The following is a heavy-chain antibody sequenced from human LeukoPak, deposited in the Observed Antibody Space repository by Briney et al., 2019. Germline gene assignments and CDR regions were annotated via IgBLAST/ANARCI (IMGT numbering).Heavy chain of an antibody. CDR3: ARAPTGYSSGWYVY. CDR1: GYTFTGYY. Sequence: ALVKVSCKASGYTFTGYYMHWVRQAPGQGLEWMGWINPNSGGTNYAQKFQGRVTMTRDTSISTAYMELSRLRSDDTAVYYCARAPTGYSSGWYVYWGQGTLVTVSS. J-gene: IGHJ4*02. D-gene: IGHD6-19*01. CDR2: INPNSGGT. V-gene: IGHV1-2*02.